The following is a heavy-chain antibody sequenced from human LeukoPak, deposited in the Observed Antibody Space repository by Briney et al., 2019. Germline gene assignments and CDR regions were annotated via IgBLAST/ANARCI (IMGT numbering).Heavy chain of an antibody. CDR1: GGSFSGYY. D-gene: IGHD6-13*01. J-gene: IGHJ5*02. V-gene: IGHV4-34*01. Sequence: SDTLSLTCAVYGGSFSGYYWSWIRQPPGKGLEWIGEINHSGSTNYNPSLKSRVTISVDTSKNQFSLKLSSVTAADTAVYYCARVRRGSGWYSSKEGAFDPWGQGTLVTVSS. CDR2: INHSGST. CDR3: ARVRRGSGWYSSKEGAFDP.